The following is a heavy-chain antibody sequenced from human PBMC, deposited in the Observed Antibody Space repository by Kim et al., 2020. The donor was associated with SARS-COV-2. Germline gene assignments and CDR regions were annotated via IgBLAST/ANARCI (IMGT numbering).Heavy chain of an antibody. CDR3: ARGYSGSYWPLDY. CDR1: GFTFSSYG. CDR2: IWYDGSNK. D-gene: IGHD1-26*01. V-gene: IGHV3-33*01. Sequence: GGSLRLSCAASGFTFSSYGMHWVRQAPGKGLEWVAVIWYDGSNKYYADSVKGRFTISRDNSKNTLYLQMNSLRAEDTAVYYCARGYSGSYWPLDYWGQGTLVTVSS. J-gene: IGHJ4*02.